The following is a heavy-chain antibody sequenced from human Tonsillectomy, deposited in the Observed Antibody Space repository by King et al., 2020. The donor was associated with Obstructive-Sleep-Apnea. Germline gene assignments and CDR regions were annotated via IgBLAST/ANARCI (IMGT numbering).Heavy chain of an antibody. CDR1: GYTFTSDG. CDR3: ARGIVFYGMDG. J-gene: IGHJ6*02. V-gene: IGHV1-18*01. CDR2: IGANKGNT. D-gene: IGHD3-16*02. Sequence: QLVQSGAEVKKSGASVKVSCKASGYTFTSDGISWGRRAPGQGLEWMGWIGANKGNTNYAQTLQARVTMTTDTSTSTADMEGRSLRSDDTAVYYCARGIVFYGMDGWGQGTTVTVSS.